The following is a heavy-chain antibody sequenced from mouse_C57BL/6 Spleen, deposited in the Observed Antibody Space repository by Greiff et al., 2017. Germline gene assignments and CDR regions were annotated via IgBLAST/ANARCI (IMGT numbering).Heavy chain of an antibody. V-gene: IGHV3-6*01. D-gene: IGHD2-1*01. CDR2: ISYDGSN. J-gene: IGHJ1*03. CDR3: AKDDGNYAYWYFDV. CDR1: GYSITSGYY. Sequence: EVKLVESGPGLVKPSQSLSLTCSVTGYSITSGYYWNWIRQFPGNKLEWMGYISYDGSNNYNPSFKNRISITRDTSKNQFFLKLISVTTEDTATYYCAKDDGNYAYWYFDVWGTGATVTVSS.